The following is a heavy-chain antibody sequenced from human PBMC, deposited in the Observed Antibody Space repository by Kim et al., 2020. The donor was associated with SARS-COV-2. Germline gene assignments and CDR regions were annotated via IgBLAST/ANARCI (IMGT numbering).Heavy chain of an antibody. Sequence: GESLKISCKGSGYSFTSYWIGWVRQMPGKGLEWMGIIYPGDSDTRYSPSFQGQVTISADKSISTAYLQWSSLKASDTAMYYCARVVVVPAAINGAQYFQHWGQGTLVTVSS. V-gene: IGHV5-51*01. CDR2: IYPGDSDT. CDR1: GYSFTSYW. J-gene: IGHJ1*01. D-gene: IGHD2-2*02. CDR3: ARVVVVPAAINGAQYFQH.